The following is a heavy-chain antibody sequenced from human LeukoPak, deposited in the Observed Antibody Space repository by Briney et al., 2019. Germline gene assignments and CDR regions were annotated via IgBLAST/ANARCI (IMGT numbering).Heavy chain of an antibody. J-gene: IGHJ4*02. CDR3: AKGRWDTRGWYFDY. CDR2: IRYDGSNE. V-gene: IGHV3-30*18. D-gene: IGHD6-19*01. CDR1: GFTLSSVA. Sequence: AGMSLTLSCAASGFTLSSVAMHWGRQAPSKGLEGGAVIRYDGSNEYYADSVKGRFTISRDTSKNTLYLQMNSLRAEDTALYYCAKGRWDTRGWYFDYWGQGTLVTVSS.